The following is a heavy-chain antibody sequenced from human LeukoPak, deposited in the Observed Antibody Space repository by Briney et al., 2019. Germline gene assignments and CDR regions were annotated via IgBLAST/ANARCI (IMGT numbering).Heavy chain of an antibody. D-gene: IGHD5-12*01. Sequence: GVSLRPSSAASGFTFRSYWMSWQPHAPGKEREGGTNIKQDGSEKYYVDSVNGRFTISTDNAKNSLYLQMNSLRAEHTVVYYCATLRLVATTPFDYWGQGTLVTVSS. J-gene: IGHJ4*02. V-gene: IGHV3-7*01. CDR3: ATLRLVATTPFDY. CDR1: GFTFRSYW. CDR2: IKQDGSEK.